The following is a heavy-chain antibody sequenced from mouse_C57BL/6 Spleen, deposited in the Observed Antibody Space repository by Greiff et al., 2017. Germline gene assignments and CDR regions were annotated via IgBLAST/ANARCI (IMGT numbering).Heavy chain of an antibody. V-gene: IGHV1-15*01. D-gene: IGHD2-2*01. J-gene: IGHJ4*01. Sequence: VQLQESGAELVRPGASVTLSCKASGYTFTDYEMHWVKQTPVHGLEWIGAIDPETGGTAYNQKFKGKAILTADKSSSTAYMELRSLTSEDSAVYYCTRVKSAMDYWGQGTSVTVSS. CDR1: GYTFTDYE. CDR2: IDPETGGT. CDR3: TRVKSAMDY.